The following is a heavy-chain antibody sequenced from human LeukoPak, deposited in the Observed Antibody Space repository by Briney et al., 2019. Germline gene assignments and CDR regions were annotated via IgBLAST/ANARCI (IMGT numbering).Heavy chain of an antibody. CDR1: GFTFSSYG. J-gene: IGHJ6*02. D-gene: IGHD4-17*01. CDR2: IWYDGSNK. CDR3: ARVRTGFYGMDV. V-gene: IGHV3-33*01. Sequence: GGSLRLSCAASGFTFSSYGMHWVRQAPGKGLEWVAVIWYDGSNKYYADSVKGRFTISRDNSKNTLYLQMNSLRAEDTAVYYCARVRTGFYGMDVWGQGTTVTVSS.